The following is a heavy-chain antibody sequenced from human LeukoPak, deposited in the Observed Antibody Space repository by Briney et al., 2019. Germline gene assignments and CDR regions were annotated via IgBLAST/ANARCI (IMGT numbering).Heavy chain of an antibody. CDR1: GFTFSTYW. V-gene: IGHV3-7*03. J-gene: IGHJ4*02. D-gene: IGHD3-3*01. Sequence: GGSLRLSCAASGFTFSTYWMSWVRQAPGKGLEWVANIKQDGSEQYYVDSVKGRFTISRDNSKNTLYLQMNSLRAEDTAVYYCAKDKDDFWSGYYPFDYWGQGTLVTVSS. CDR3: AKDKDDFWSGYYPFDY. CDR2: IKQDGSEQ.